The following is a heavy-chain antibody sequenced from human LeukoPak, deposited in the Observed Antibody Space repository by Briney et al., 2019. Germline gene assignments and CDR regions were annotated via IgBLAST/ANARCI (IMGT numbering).Heavy chain of an antibody. V-gene: IGHV3-15*01. CDR3: TTDRVGYKWNDAPYYYYMDV. CDR2: IKSRTDGATT. J-gene: IGHJ6*03. CDR1: EFTFTYAW. Sequence: PGGSLRLSCEASEFTFTYAWMTWVRQAPGKGLEWVGRIKSRTDGATTDYAAPVKGRFIISRDDSKNTLYVQMNSLKTEDTAVYYCTTDRVGYKWNDAPYYYYMDVWGKGTTVTVSS. D-gene: IGHD1-20*01.